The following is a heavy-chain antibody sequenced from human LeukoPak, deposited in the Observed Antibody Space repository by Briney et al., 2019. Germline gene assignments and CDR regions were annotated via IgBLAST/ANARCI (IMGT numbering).Heavy chain of an antibody. V-gene: IGHV3-48*04. Sequence: GGSLRLSCEVSGFTFSTYSMNWVRQAPGKGLEWVSYISSSGSTIYYADSVKGRFTISRDNAKNSLYLQMNSLRAEDTAVYYCAELGITMIGGVWGKGTTVTISS. CDR2: ISSSGSTI. CDR1: GFTFSTYS. CDR3: AELGITMIGGV. D-gene: IGHD3-10*02. J-gene: IGHJ6*04.